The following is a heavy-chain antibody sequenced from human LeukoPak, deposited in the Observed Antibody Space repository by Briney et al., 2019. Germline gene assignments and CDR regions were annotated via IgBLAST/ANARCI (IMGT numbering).Heavy chain of an antibody. D-gene: IGHD1-7*01. Sequence: GGSLRLSCAASGFTFSSYWMHWVRHAPGKGLVWVSRINSDGSSTIYADSVKGRFTISRDNAKNSLYLQMNSLRAEDTAVYYCARSSRELGGYAPWGLMPPFDYWGQGTLVTVSS. J-gene: IGHJ4*02. V-gene: IGHV3-74*01. CDR2: INSDGSST. CDR3: ARSSRELGGYAPWGLMPPFDY. CDR1: GFTFSSYW.